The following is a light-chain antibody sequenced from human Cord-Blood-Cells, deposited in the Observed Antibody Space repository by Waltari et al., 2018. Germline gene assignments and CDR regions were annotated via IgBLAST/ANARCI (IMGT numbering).Light chain of an antibody. J-gene: IGKJ3*01. Sequence: DIQMTQSPSSLSASVGDRATITCRASQGIRSYLNWYQQKPVQAPTPLFYSASSLQRGVPSRFSGSGSGTDFTLTISSLQPEDFATYYCQQSYSTPRTFVPGTKVDIK. V-gene: IGKV1-39*01. CDR1: QGIRSY. CDR2: SAS. CDR3: QQSYSTPRT.